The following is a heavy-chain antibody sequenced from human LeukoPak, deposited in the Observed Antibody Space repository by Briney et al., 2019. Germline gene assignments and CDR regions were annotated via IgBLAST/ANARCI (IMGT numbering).Heavy chain of an antibody. CDR1: GGSISSGGYY. D-gene: IGHD3-22*01. J-gene: IGHJ4*02. CDR3: ANGAEDSSGDYYFFDC. V-gene: IGHV4-31*03. Sequence: SQTLSLTCTVSGGSISSGGYYWGWIRQHPGKGLERIGYIYYSGSTYYSPSLQSRVTISVDTSKNQFSLKLSSLTAAGTAVCYCANGAEDSSGDYYFFDCWGQGPLVTVAS. CDR2: IYYSGST.